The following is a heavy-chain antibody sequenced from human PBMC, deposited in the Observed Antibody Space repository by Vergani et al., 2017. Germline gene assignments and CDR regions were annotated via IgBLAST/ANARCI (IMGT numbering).Heavy chain of an antibody. J-gene: IGHJ6*03. V-gene: IGHV3-64*01. Sequence: EVQLVESGGGLVQPGGSLRLSCVASGFTFSSYAMHWVRQAPGKGLEYGSGIISNGGSTYYASSVKGRFSISRDNSKNTLYRQMGSLKAEDMAVYYCARDGHGSSSYYYLDVWGKGTTVTVSS. CDR1: GFTFSSYA. D-gene: IGHD2-2*03. CDR2: IISNGGST. CDR3: ARDGHGSSSYYYLDV.